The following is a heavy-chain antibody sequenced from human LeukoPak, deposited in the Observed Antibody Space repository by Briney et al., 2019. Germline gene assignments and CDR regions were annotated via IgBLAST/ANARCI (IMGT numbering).Heavy chain of an antibody. Sequence: GGSLRLSCAASGFTFSSYWMHWVRQAPGKGLVWASLINSDGSSTIYADSVKGRFTISRDNVKNTLYLQMNSLRAEDTAVYYRARGLTIFGVVNDAFDIWGQGTMVTVSS. J-gene: IGHJ3*02. CDR1: GFTFSSYW. D-gene: IGHD3-3*01. CDR2: INSDGSST. V-gene: IGHV3-74*01. CDR3: ARGLTIFGVVNDAFDI.